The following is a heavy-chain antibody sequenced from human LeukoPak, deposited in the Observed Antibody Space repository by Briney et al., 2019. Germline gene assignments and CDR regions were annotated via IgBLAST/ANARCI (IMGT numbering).Heavy chain of an antibody. Sequence: SVKVSCKASGFTFTSSAMQWVRQARGQRLEWIGWIVVGSGNTNYAQKFQGRVTMTRDKSTSTVYMELSSLRSEDTAVYYCTRARGYSSGFDPWGQGTLVTVSS. D-gene: IGHD5-18*01. V-gene: IGHV1-58*02. CDR2: IVVGSGNT. J-gene: IGHJ5*02. CDR1: GFTFTSSA. CDR3: TRARGYSSGFDP.